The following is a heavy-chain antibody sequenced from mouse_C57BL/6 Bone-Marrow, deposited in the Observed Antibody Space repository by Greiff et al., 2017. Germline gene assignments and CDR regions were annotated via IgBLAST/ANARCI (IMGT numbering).Heavy chain of an antibody. J-gene: IGHJ3*01. V-gene: IGHV5-4*01. Sequence: EVHLVESGGGLVKPGGSLKLSCAASGFTFSSYAMSWVRQTPEKRLEWVATISGGGSSTYYPDKVKGRFTISRDNAKNNLFLQMSHLKSEDTAMYYCAREGYYGRSPLCAYWGQGTLVTVSA. CDR2: ISGGGSST. CDR3: AREGYYGRSPLCAY. D-gene: IGHD1-1*01. CDR1: GFTFSSYA.